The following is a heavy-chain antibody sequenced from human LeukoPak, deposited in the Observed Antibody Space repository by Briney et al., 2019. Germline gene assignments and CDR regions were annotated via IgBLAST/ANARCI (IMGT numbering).Heavy chain of an antibody. D-gene: IGHD2-2*01. V-gene: IGHV1-2*06. CDR3: AREGGYCSSTSCLNWFDP. J-gene: IGHJ5*02. CDR2: INPNSGGT. Sequence: GASVKVSCKASGYTFTGYYMHWVRQAPGQGLEWMGRINPNSGGTNYAQKFQGRVTMTRDTSISTAYMELSRLRSDDTAVYYCAREGGYCSSTSCLNWFDPWGQGTLVTVSS. CDR1: GYTFTGYY.